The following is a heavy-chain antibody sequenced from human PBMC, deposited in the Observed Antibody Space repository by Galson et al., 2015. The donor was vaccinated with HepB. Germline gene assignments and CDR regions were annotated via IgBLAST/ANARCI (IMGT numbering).Heavy chain of an antibody. V-gene: IGHV3-30*03. D-gene: IGHD3-10*01. Sequence: SLRLSCAASGFSFSTYGVHWVRQAPGKGLQWVAVISFDANNKDYSDSVKGRFTVSRDNSNNTLYLQMNSLRGDDTAVYFCARGHYYGSVDYWGQGILVTVSS. CDR3: ARGHYYGSVDY. J-gene: IGHJ4*02. CDR1: GFSFSTYG. CDR2: ISFDANNK.